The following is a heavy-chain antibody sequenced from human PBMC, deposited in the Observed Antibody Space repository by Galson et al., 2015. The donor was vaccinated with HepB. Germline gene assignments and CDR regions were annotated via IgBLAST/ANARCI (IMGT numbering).Heavy chain of an antibody. CDR3: ARDQTTVTTTLDY. D-gene: IGHD4-17*01. V-gene: IGHV3-21*01. J-gene: IGHJ4*02. CDR1: GFTFSSYS. CDR2: ISSSSTYI. Sequence: SLRLSCAASGFTFSSYSMNWVRQAPGKGLEWVSSISSSSTYIYYADSVKGRFTISRDNAKNSLYLQMNSLRAEDTAVYYCARDQTTVTTTLDYWGQGTLVTVSS.